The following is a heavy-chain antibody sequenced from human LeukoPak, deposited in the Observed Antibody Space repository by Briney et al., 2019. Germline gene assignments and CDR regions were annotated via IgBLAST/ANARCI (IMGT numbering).Heavy chain of an antibody. CDR1: DGXVSTHY. D-gene: IGHD1-26*01. CDR3: ARGGSHYTF. J-gene: IGHJ4*02. CDR2: ISYSEST. V-gene: IGHV4-59*02. Sequence: PSETLSLTCIVSDGXVSTHYWSWIRQPPGKGLEWIGYISYSESTNYNASLKSRVSISLDTAKNHFSLSLSSVTAADTAVYYCARGGSHYTFWGQGTPVTVSS.